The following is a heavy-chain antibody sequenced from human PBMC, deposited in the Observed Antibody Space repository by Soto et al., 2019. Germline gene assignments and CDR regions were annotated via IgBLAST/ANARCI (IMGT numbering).Heavy chain of an antibody. CDR3: ARGIVAAYYYYYGMDV. CDR2: IYYSGST. CDR1: GGSVSSGSYY. Sequence: PSETLSLTCTVSGGSVSSGSYYWSWIRQPPGKGLEWIGYIYYSGSTNYNPSLKSRVTISVDTSKNQFSLKLSSVTAADTAVYYCARGIVAAYYYYYGMDVWGQGTTVTVSS. D-gene: IGHD2-15*01. J-gene: IGHJ6*02. V-gene: IGHV4-61*01.